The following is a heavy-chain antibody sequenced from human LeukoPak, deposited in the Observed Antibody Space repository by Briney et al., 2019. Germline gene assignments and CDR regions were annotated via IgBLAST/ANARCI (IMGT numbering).Heavy chain of an antibody. CDR1: GGSFSGYY. Sequence: TPETLSLTCAVYGGSFSGYYWSWIRQPPGKGLEWIGEINHSGSTNYNPSLKGRVTISVDTSKNQFSLKLSSVTAADTAVYYCARGDRVVVAPGEVQMYYFDYWGQGTLVTVSS. D-gene: IGHD2-15*01. V-gene: IGHV4-34*01. CDR2: INHSGST. CDR3: ARGDRVVVAPGEVQMYYFDY. J-gene: IGHJ4*02.